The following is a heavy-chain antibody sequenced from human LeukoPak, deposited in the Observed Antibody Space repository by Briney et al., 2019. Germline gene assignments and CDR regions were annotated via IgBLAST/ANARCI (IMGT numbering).Heavy chain of an antibody. J-gene: IGHJ6*03. CDR3: ARVVTIFGYYYYMDV. Sequence: SETLSLTCTVSGGSISSSSYYWGWIRQPPGKGLEWIGSIYYSGSTYYNPSLKSRVTISVDTSKNQFSLKLSSVTAADTAVYYCARVVTIFGYYYYMDVWGKGTTVTVSS. D-gene: IGHD3-3*01. CDR2: IYYSGST. CDR1: GGSISSSSYY. V-gene: IGHV4-39*07.